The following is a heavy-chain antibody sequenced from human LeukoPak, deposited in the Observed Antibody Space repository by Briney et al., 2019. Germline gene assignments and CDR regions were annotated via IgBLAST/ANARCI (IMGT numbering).Heavy chain of an antibody. CDR1: GFIFSSYA. CDR3: AKGGKWDVTPFDY. V-gene: IGHV3-64*04. D-gene: IGHD1-26*01. Sequence: GGSLRLSCSASGFIFSSYAMHWVRQAPGKGLEYVSAISSNGGSTYYADSVKGRFTISRDNSKNTLYLQMDSLRAEDTAVYYCAKGGKWDVTPFDYWGQGTLVTVSS. J-gene: IGHJ4*02. CDR2: ISSNGGST.